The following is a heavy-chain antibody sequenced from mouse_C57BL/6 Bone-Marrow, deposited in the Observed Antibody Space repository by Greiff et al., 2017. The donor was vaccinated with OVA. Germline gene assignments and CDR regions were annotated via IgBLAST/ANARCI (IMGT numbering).Heavy chain of an antibody. V-gene: IGHV3-6*01. CDR2: ISYDGSN. CDR1: GYSITSGYY. CDR3: ARVGDGYYLDYAMDY. J-gene: IGHJ4*01. Sequence: EVQLQQSGPGLVKPSQSLSLTCSVTGYSITSGYYWNWIRQFPGNKLEWMGYISYDGSNNYNPSLKNRISITRDTSKNQFFLKLNSVTTEDTATYYCARVGDGYYLDYAMDYWGQGTSVTVSS. D-gene: IGHD2-3*01.